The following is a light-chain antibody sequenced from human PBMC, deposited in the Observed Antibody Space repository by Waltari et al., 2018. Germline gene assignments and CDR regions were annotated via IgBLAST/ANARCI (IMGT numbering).Light chain of an antibody. CDR3: SSYAGSNNVV. Sequence: QSALTQPPSASGSPGQSVTISCTGASSDVGGYNYVSWYQQHPGEAPKLIIFEVSKRPSGVPERFAGSKSGNTASLTVSGLQAEDEADYYCSSYAGSNNVVFGGGTKLTVL. CDR1: SSDVGGYNY. CDR2: EVS. V-gene: IGLV2-8*01. J-gene: IGLJ2*01.